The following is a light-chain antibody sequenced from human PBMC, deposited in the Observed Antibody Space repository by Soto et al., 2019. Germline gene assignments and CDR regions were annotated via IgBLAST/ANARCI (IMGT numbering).Light chain of an antibody. CDR1: SGSIGSNY. Sequence: NFMLTQPHSVSESPGKTVTISCTRSSGSIGSNYVQWYQQRPGSAPTTVIYENNQRPSGVPERFSGSIDSPSNSASLTISALKTDDEADYSPQSYDIYNRVFGGGTVLTV. J-gene: IGLJ3*02. CDR2: ENN. CDR3: QSYDIYNRV. V-gene: IGLV6-57*04.